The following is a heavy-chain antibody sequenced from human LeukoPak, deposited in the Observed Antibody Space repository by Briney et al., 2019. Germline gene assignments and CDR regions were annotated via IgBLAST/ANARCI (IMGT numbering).Heavy chain of an antibody. D-gene: IGHD4-23*01. J-gene: IGHJ3*02. CDR2: ISYDGSNK. CDR3: AKDQGHGGNDAFDI. V-gene: IGHV3-30*18. CDR1: GFTFSSYG. Sequence: GGSLRLSCAASGFTFSSYGMHWVRQAPGKGLEWVAVISYDGSNKYYADSVKGRFTISRDNSKNTLYLQMNSLRAEDTAVYYCAKDQGHGGNDAFDIWGQGTMVTVSS.